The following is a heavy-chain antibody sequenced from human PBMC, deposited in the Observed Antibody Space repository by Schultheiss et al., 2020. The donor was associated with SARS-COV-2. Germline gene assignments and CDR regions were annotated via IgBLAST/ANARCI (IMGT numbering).Heavy chain of an antibody. V-gene: IGHV3-30*18. D-gene: IGHD3-10*01. Sequence: GGSLRLSCAASGFTFSSYGMHWVRQAPGKGLEWVAVISYDGSNKYYADSVKGRFTISRDNSKNTLYLQMNSLRAEDTAVYYCAKAREKYGSGSYLAHYGMDVWGQGTTVTVSS. CDR3: AKAREKYGSGSYLAHYGMDV. J-gene: IGHJ6*02. CDR2: ISYDGSNK. CDR1: GFTFSSYG.